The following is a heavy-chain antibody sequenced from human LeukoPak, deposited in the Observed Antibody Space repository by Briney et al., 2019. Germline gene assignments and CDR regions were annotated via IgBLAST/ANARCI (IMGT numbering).Heavy chain of an antibody. CDR1: GFTFSSYR. CDR2: ISSSSLYI. J-gene: IGHJ4*02. V-gene: IGHV3-21*01. Sequence: GGSLRLSCAASGFTFSSYRMNWVRQAPGKGLEGVSSISSSSLYIYYADSVKGRFTISRDNAKNSLYLQLNSLRAEDTAVYYCATDDYGGLDYWGQGTLVTVSS. CDR3: ATDDYGGLDY. D-gene: IGHD4-23*01.